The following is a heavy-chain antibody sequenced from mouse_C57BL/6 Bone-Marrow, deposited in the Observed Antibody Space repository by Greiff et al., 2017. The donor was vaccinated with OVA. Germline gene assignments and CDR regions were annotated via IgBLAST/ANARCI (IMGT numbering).Heavy chain of an antibody. V-gene: IGHV1-39*01. D-gene: IGHD2-1*01. J-gene: IGHJ2*01. CDR2: INPNYGTT. CDR1: GYSFTDYN. Sequence: VQLKQSGPELVKPGASVKISCKASGYSFTDYNMNWVKQSNGKSLEWIGVINPNYGTTSYNQKFKGKATLTVDQSSSTAYMQLNSLTSEDSAVYYCAKGDYYGNYPFDYWGQGTTLTVSS. CDR3: AKGDYYGNYPFDY.